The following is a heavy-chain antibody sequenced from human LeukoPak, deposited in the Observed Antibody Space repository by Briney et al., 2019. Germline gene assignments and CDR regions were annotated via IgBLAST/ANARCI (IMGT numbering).Heavy chain of an antibody. CDR2: INPSGGST. CDR1: GYTFTSYY. V-gene: IGHV1-46*01. CDR3: AREGPCGGDCKTAYFDY. D-gene: IGHD2-21*02. J-gene: IGHJ4*02. Sequence: GASVKVSCKASGYTFTSYYMHWVRQAPGQGLEWMGIINPSGGSTSYAQKFQGRVTMTRDMSTSTVYMELSSLRPEDTAVYYCAREGPCGGDCKTAYFDYWGQGTLVTVSS.